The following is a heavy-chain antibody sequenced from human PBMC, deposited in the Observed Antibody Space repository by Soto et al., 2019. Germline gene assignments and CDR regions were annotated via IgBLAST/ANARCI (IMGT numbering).Heavy chain of an antibody. CDR1: GGTFSSHS. CDR2: IIPIFGPA. V-gene: IGHV1-69*13. CDR3: ATGSFTSTGGRIGYHYNAMDV. J-gene: IGHJ6*02. D-gene: IGHD1-1*01. Sequence: ASVKVSCKSSGGTFSSHSINWVRQAPGQGLEWMGGIIPIFGPANFAKKFQGRVTITADESTTTAYMELSTLTSEDTAVYYCATGSFTSTGGRIGYHYNAMDVWGQGTTVTVSS.